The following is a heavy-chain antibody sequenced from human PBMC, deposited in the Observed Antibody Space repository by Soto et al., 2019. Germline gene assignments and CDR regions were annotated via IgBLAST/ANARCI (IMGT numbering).Heavy chain of an antibody. CDR3: ASTKYDSSAYYYWYRGL. CDR2: IIPIFGTA. CDR1: EDTFRNYA. D-gene: IGHD3-22*01. J-gene: IGHJ2*01. Sequence: QVELVQSGAEVKKPGSSVKVSCQASEDTFRNYAISWVRQAPGQGLEWMGGIIPIFGTANYAQKFQGRVTITEDTSANTVYVELRSLRSEYTAVYYCASTKYDSSAYYYWYRGLWVRGTLGTVSS. V-gene: IGHV1-69*06.